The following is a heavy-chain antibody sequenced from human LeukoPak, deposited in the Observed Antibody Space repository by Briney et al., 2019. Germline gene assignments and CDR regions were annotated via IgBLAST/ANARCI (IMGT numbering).Heavy chain of an antibody. CDR3: ARGRGYNYSHEGSVDF. Sequence: GASVKVSCQASGYTFTGYFMHWVRQAPGQGLEWMGWINPKSGGTNYAQKFQGRVTMTRDTSISTAYMELSRLGSDDTAVYYCARGRGYNYSHEGSVDFWGQGTLVTVSS. J-gene: IGHJ4*02. D-gene: IGHD5-18*01. CDR2: INPKSGGT. V-gene: IGHV1-2*02. CDR1: GYTFTGYF.